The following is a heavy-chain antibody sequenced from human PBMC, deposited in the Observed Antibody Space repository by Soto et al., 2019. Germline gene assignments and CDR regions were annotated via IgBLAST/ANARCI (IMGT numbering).Heavy chain of an antibody. CDR1: GGTFSDYA. D-gene: IGHD6-19*01. Sequence: QVQLVQSGAEVKKPGSSVKVSCKASGGTFSDYAFSWVRQAPGQGLEWLGGIMPIFGAPDYAQKFQGRVTITVDEIMRTEYVELRSLRSEDMAVYYCVRWLREAGIGSCCFGMDVWGRGTKVSGCS. J-gene: IGHJ6*02. CDR2: IMPIFGAP. CDR3: VRWLREAGIGSCCFGMDV. V-gene: IGHV1-69*12.